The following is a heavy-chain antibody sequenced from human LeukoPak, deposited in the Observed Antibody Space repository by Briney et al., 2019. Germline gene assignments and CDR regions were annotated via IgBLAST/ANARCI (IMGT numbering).Heavy chain of an antibody. D-gene: IGHD2-2*01. V-gene: IGHV4-59*08. J-gene: IGHJ6*02. CDR2: IYYSGST. CDR1: GGSISSYY. CDR3: ARVGIDGSSTSYVDYYYGMDV. Sequence: SETLSLTCTVSGGSISSYYWSWIRQPPGKGLEWIGYIYYSGSTNYNPSLKSRVTVSLDTSKNQFSLKLSSVTAADTAVYYCARVGIDGSSTSYVDYYYGMDVWGQGTTVTVSS.